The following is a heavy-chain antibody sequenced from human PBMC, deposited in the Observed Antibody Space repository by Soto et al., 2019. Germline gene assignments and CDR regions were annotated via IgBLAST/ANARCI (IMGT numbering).Heavy chain of an antibody. CDR1: GYTFTGYY. CDR2: INPNSGGT. CDR3: ASELSSGWYFGAFDI. Sequence: QVQLVQSGAEVKKPGASVKVSCKASGYTFTGYYMHWVRQAPGQGLEWMGWINPNSGGTNYAQKLQGRVTMTRNTSISTAYMELSRLRSDDTAVYYWASELSSGWYFGAFDIWGQGTMVTVSS. J-gene: IGHJ3*02. D-gene: IGHD6-19*01. V-gene: IGHV1-2*02.